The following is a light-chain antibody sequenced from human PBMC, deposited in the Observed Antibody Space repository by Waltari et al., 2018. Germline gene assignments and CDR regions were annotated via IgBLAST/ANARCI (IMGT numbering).Light chain of an antibody. CDR3: QSYDSILSAHNV. V-gene: IGLV1-40*01. Sequence: SVLTQPPSVSGAPGQRVTISCTGSSSNIGPGSDVHWYQQLPGTAPKLLIYGDTNRPSGGPDRFCGSKSGTSASRAITGLQAEDEAAYYCQSYDSILSAHNVFGSGTKVTVL. J-gene: IGLJ6*01. CDR2: GDT. CDR1: SSNIGPGSD.